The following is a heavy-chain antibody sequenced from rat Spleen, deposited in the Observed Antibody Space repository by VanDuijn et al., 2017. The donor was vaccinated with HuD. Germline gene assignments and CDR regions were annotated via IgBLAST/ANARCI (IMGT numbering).Heavy chain of an antibody. V-gene: IGHV5-7*01. J-gene: IGHJ2*01. D-gene: IGHD4-3*01. CDR3: TTPGTLFDY. CDR1: GFTFSSFA. CDR2: ISYEGSST. Sequence: EVQLVESGGGPVQPGRSLKLSCAASGFTFSSFAMAWVRQAPKKGLEWVATISYEGSSTYNGDSVKGRFTISRDNAKSSLYLQMDSLRSEDTATYYCTTPGTLFDYWGQGVMVTVSS.